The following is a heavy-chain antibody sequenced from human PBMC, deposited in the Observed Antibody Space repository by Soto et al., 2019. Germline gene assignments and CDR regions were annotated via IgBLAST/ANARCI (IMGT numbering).Heavy chain of an antibody. Sequence: GGSLRLSCVGSGIVFSEKSMNWVRQAPGKGLEWVSSISTMNTYIYYADSVRGRFTVSRDNAHNSLFLQMNSLRDEDTAVYYCASGGFTMNRGVNPADFDFWGQGALVTVSS. CDR1: GIVFSEKS. D-gene: IGHD3-10*01. J-gene: IGHJ4*02. CDR3: ASGGFTMNRGVNPADFDF. CDR2: ISTMNTYI. V-gene: IGHV3-21*01.